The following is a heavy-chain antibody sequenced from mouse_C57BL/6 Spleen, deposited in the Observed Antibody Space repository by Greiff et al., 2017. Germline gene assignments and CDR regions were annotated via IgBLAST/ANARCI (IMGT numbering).Heavy chain of an antibody. CDR3: ARDYSNYRSAMDY. CDR2: IYPRSGNT. D-gene: IGHD2-5*01. V-gene: IGHV1-81*01. CDR1: GYTFTSYG. J-gene: IGHJ4*01. Sequence: VKLQESGAELARPGASVKLSCKASGYTFTSYGISWVKQRTGQGLEWIGEIYPRSGNTYYNEKFKGKATLTADKFSSTAYMELRSLTSEDSAVYFCARDYSNYRSAMDYWGQGTSVTVSS.